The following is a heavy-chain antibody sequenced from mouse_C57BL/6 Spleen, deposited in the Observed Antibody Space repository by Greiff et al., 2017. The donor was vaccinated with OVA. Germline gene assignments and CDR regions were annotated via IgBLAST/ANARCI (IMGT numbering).Heavy chain of an antibody. CDR3: ARTDYYGGRLFDY. D-gene: IGHD1-1*01. Sequence: EVQLVESGGGLVKPGGSLKLSCAASGFTFSDYGMHWVRQAPEKGLEWVAYISSGSSTIYYADTVKGRFTISRDKAKNTLYLQMTSLSSEDTAMYYGARTDYYGGRLFDYWGQGTTLTVSS. CDR1: GFTFSDYG. CDR2: ISSGSSTI. V-gene: IGHV5-17*01. J-gene: IGHJ2*01.